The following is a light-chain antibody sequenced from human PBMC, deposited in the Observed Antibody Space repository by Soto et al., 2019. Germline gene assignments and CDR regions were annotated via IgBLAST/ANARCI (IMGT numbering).Light chain of an antibody. Sequence: DIQMTQSPSTLSASVGDRVTITCRASQSISSWLAWYQQKPGKAPKLLIYKASSLESGVPSRFCGSGSVTEFTLTISSLQPDDFATYYCQHYNTYPLTFGGGTKVEIK. CDR2: KAS. J-gene: IGKJ4*01. CDR1: QSISSW. CDR3: QHYNTYPLT. V-gene: IGKV1-5*03.